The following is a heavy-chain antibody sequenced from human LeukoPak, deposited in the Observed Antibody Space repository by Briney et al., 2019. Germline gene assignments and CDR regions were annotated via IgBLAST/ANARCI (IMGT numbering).Heavy chain of an antibody. J-gene: IGHJ6*02. Sequence: ASVTVSFKSSGYTFTSYGISWVRQAPGQGLEWVGWISAYNGNTNYAQKLQGRVTMTTDTSTSTAYMELRSLRSDDTAVYYCARGSGYGGDYYGMDVWGQGTTVTVSS. CDR1: GYTFTSYG. V-gene: IGHV1-18*01. CDR2: ISAYNGNT. CDR3: ARGSGYGGDYYGMDV. D-gene: IGHD5-12*01.